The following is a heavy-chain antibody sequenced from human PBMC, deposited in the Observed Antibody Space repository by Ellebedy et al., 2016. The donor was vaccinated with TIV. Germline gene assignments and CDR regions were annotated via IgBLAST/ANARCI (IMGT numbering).Heavy chain of an antibody. Sequence: GESLKISCGASGFTFSSYAMSWVRQAPGKGLEWVASISDTAVHTYYADSVKGRFTISRDNSNNTLFLRMNSLRAEDTAVYYCAKDVIVSTASNFDSWGQGSLVTVSS. V-gene: IGHV3-23*01. CDR2: ISDTAVHT. J-gene: IGHJ4*02. D-gene: IGHD5/OR15-5a*01. CDR1: GFTFSSYA. CDR3: AKDVIVSTASNFDS.